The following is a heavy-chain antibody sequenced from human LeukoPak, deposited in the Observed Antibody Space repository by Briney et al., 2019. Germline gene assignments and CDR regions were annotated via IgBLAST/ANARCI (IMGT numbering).Heavy chain of an antibody. CDR3: ARFGWYLDY. D-gene: IGHD6-19*01. V-gene: IGHV4-39*01. CDR2: IYDSGST. J-gene: IGHJ4*02. CDR1: GGSIRSSYYY. Sequence: PSETLSLTCTVSGGSIRSSYYYWGWIRQPPGKGLEWIGSIYDSGSTYYNPSLKSRVTISVDTSKNQFSLKLNSVTAADTAVYYCARFGWYLDYWGQGTLVTVSS.